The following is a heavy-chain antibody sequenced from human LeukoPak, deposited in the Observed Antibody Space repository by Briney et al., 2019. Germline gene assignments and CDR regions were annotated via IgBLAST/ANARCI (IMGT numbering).Heavy chain of an antibody. CDR3: ARGVVAVAYTHFDY. D-gene: IGHD6-19*01. CDR2: ISQDGSNK. J-gene: IGHJ4*02. CDR1: GFTFSSYD. V-gene: IGHV3-30*03. Sequence: GGSLRLSCAASGFTFSSYDMHWVRQAPGKGLEWVAVISQDGSNKYYADSVKGRFTISRDNSKNTLYLQMNSLRAEDTAVYYCARGVVAVAYTHFDYWGQGTLVTVSS.